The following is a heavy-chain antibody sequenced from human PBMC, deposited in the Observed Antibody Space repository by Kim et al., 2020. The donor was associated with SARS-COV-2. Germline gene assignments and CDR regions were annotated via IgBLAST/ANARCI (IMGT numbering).Heavy chain of an antibody. J-gene: IGHJ3*02. V-gene: IGHV3-23*01. CDR3: ATSRGDM. Sequence: GSAYSEDSVKGRFIIPRDNSRNSRYLQMDSLRVDDTAVYYCATSRGDMWGQGTMVTVSS. CDR2: GSA.